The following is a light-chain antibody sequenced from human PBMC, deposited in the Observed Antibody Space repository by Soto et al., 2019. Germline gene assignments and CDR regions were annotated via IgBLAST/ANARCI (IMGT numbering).Light chain of an antibody. J-gene: IGLJ1*01. V-gene: IGLV2-14*01. Sequence: QSALTQPASVSGSPGQSITISCTGTSSDVGGYNYVSWYQQHPGKAPKLIIYEVYNRTSGVSSRFSGSKSANTASLTISGLQPEDGAHYYCSSYTSAYTPVFGSGTKLAVL. CDR2: EVY. CDR1: SSDVGGYNY. CDR3: SSYTSAYTPV.